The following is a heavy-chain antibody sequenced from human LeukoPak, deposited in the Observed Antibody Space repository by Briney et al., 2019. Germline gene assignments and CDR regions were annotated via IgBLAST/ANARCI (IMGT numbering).Heavy chain of an antibody. V-gene: IGHV3-23*03. J-gene: IGHJ5*02. D-gene: IGHD6-19*01. Sequence: PGGSLRLSCAASGFTFSSYAMSWVRQAPGKGLEWVSVIYSGGSTYYADSVKGRFTISRDNSKNTLYLQMDSLRTEDTAVYYCAKDWGSSGWYNYFDPWGQGTLVTVSS. CDR3: AKDWGSSGWYNYFDP. CDR1: GFTFSSYA. CDR2: IYSGGST.